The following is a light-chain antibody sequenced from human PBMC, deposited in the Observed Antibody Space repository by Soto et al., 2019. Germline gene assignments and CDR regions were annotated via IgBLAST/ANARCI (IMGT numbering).Light chain of an antibody. CDR1: QSVASS. CDR2: GAS. J-gene: IGKJ5*01. CDR3: QQYHHWPIT. V-gene: IGKV3-15*01. Sequence: VMTQSAATLSASPGQRVTLSCRASQSVASSVAWYQQKHGQAPRLILYGASTRATGFPARFSGSGYGTEFNLTISSLQSEDFAVYLCQQYHHWPITFGQGTRLEIK.